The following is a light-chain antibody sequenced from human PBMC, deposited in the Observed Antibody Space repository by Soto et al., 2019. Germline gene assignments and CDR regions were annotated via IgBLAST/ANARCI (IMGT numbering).Light chain of an antibody. Sequence: EIVLTQTTGTLSLSPGERTSLSSTASQSVLSSYLAWYQQKPGQAPRLLIYGASTRATGIPARFSGSGSGTDFTLTISSLQSEDFAVCYCQQYDNWPWTFGQGTKVDIK. J-gene: IGKJ1*01. V-gene: IGKV3-15*01. CDR1: QSVLSSY. CDR2: GAS. CDR3: QQYDNWPWT.